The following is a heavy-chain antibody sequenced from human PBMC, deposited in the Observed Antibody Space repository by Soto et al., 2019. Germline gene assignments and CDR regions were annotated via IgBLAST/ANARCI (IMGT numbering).Heavy chain of an antibody. Sequence: SETLSLTCTVSGGSISSYYWSWIRQPPGKGLEWIGFIYYSGNTNYNPSLKSRVTMSVDTSKNQFSLKLSSVTAADTAVYYCAGLYSSSPFFNYWGQGTLVTVSS. CDR2: IYYSGNT. J-gene: IGHJ4*02. CDR3: AGLYSSSPFFNY. V-gene: IGHV4-59*01. CDR1: GGSISSYY. D-gene: IGHD6-6*01.